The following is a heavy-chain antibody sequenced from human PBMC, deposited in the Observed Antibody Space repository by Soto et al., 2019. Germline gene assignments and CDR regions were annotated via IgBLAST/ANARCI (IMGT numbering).Heavy chain of an antibody. CDR2: ISSGGGNT. J-gene: IGHJ4*02. CDR3: AKRLSYSSSWYYFDY. D-gene: IGHD6-13*01. Sequence: GGSLRLSCAASGFTFSSYAMSWVRQAPGKGLEWVSAISSGGGNTYYADSVKGRFTISRDNSKNTLSLQMSSLRAEDTAVYYCAKRLSYSSSWYYFDYWGQGTLVTVSS. CDR1: GFTFSSYA. V-gene: IGHV3-23*01.